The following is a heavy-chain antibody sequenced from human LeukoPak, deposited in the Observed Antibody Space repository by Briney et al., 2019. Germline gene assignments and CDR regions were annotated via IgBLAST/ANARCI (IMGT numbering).Heavy chain of an antibody. CDR2: INHSGST. V-gene: IGHV4-34*01. CDR1: GGSFSGYY. J-gene: IGHJ6*02. CDR3: ARGRRTNVRVYFYYYAMDV. Sequence: PSETLSLTCAVYGGSFSGYYWSWIRQPPGKGLEWIGEINHSGSTNYNPSLKSRVTISVDTSKNQFSLKLSSVTAADTAVYFCARGRRTNVRVYFYYYAMDVWGQGTTVIVSS. D-gene: IGHD3-10*01.